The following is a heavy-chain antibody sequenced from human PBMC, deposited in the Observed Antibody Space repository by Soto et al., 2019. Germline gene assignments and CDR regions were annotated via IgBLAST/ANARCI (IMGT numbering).Heavy chain of an antibody. CDR2: IYYSGST. CDR1: GGSVSSGSYY. J-gene: IGHJ6*02. V-gene: IGHV4-61*01. D-gene: IGHD2-15*01. Sequence: PSETLSLTCTVSGGSVSSGSYYWSWIRQPPGKGLEWIGYIYYSGSTNYNPSLKSRVTISVDTPKNQFSLKLSSVTAADTAVYYCAREGLPDYYYGMDVWGQGTTVTVSS. CDR3: AREGLPDYYYGMDV.